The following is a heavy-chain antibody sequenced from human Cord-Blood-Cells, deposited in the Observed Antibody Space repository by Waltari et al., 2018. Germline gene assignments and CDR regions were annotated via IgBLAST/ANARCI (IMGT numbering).Heavy chain of an antibody. J-gene: IGHJ3*02. V-gene: IGHV4-38-2*02. CDR3: ARAPRESSSSGLAFDI. CDR2: IYHSGGT. D-gene: IGHD6-6*01. Sequence: QVQLQESGPGLVKPSETLSPTCTVSGYSISSVYYWGWIRQPPGKGLEWIGSIYHSGGTYCNPSLKGRVTRSVDTAKNQFSLKLSSGTAADTAVYYCARAPRESSSSGLAFDIWGQGTMVTVSS. CDR1: GYSISSVYY.